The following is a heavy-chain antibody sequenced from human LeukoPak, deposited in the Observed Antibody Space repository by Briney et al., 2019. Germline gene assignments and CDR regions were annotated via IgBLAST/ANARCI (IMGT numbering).Heavy chain of an antibody. V-gene: IGHV3-66*01. CDR1: GFTVSSNY. J-gene: IGHJ4*02. D-gene: IGHD3-9*01. CDR3: ARVDYDILTGYSYYFDY. Sequence: GGSLRLSCAASGFTVSSNYMSWVRQAPGKGLEWVSVIYSGGSTYYADSVKGRFTISRDNSKNTLYLQMNSLRAEDTAVYYCARVDYDILTGYSYYFDYWGQGTLVTVSS. CDR2: IYSGGST.